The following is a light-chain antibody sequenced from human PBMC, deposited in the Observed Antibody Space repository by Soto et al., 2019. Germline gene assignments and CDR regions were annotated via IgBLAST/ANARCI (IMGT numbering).Light chain of an antibody. Sequence: EIVLTQYPATLSLSPGERATLSCRASQSVSSYLAWYQQKPGQAPRLLIYDASNRATGIPARFSGSGSGTDFTLTINSLEPDDFALYYCQQRSNWPQITFGQGRRLEVK. V-gene: IGKV3-11*01. CDR2: DAS. CDR3: QQRSNWPQIT. J-gene: IGKJ5*01. CDR1: QSVSSY.